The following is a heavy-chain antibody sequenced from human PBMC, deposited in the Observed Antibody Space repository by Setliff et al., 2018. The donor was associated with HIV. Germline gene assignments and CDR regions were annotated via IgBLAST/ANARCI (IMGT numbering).Heavy chain of an antibody. CDR2: IDHSGST. J-gene: IGHJ6*03. D-gene: IGHD1-7*01. V-gene: IGHV4-34*01. Sequence: SETLSLTCAVYGGSVSGYYWSWIRQPPGKGLEWIGEIDHSGSTSYNPSLKSRVTISVDTSKNQFSLKLSSVTAADTAVYYCSRDRSNWNYGKNYMDVWGKGTTVTVSS. CDR3: SRDRSNWNYGKNYMDV. CDR1: GGSVSGYY.